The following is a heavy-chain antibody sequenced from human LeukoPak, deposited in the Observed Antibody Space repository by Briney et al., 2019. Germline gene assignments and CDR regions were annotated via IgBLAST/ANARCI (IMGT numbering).Heavy chain of an antibody. CDR3: ARTTDSSYGPNWFDP. CDR2: IIPIFGTA. CDR1: GGTFSSYA. J-gene: IGHJ5*02. V-gene: IGHV1-69*13. D-gene: IGHD5-18*01. Sequence: GASVKVSCKASGGTFSSYAISRVRQAPGQGLEWMGGIIPIFGTANYAQKFQGRVTITADESTSAAYMELSSLRSEDTAVYYCARTTDSSYGPNWFDPWGQGTLVTVSS.